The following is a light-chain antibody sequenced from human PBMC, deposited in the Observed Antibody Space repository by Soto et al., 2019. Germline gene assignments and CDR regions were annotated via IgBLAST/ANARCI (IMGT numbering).Light chain of an antibody. Sequence: QSVLTQPSSVSGSPGQSITISCTGTSSDVGGYNYVSWYQQHPGKAPKLMIYDVSNRPSGVSNRFSGSKSGNTASLTISGLQAEDEADYYCSSYTRSSTRVFGTVTKVPV. V-gene: IGLV2-14*03. CDR2: DVS. CDR3: SSYTRSSTRV. CDR1: SSDVGGYNY. J-gene: IGLJ1*01.